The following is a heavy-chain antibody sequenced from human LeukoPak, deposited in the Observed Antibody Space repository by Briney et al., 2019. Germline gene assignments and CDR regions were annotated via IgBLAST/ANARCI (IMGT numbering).Heavy chain of an antibody. CDR2: ISAYNGNT. CDR3: ARGVYSGSYFSYYYYYMDV. V-gene: IGHV1-18*01. Sequence: VASVKVSCKASGYTFTSYGISWVRQAPGQGLEWMGWISAYNGNTNYAQKLQGRVTMTTDTSTSTAYMELRSLRSDDTAVYYCARGVYSGSYFSYYYYYMDVWGKGTTVTVPS. D-gene: IGHD1-26*01. J-gene: IGHJ6*03. CDR1: GYTFTSYG.